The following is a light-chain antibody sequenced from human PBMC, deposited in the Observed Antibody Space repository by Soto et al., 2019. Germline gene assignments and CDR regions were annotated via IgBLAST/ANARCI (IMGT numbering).Light chain of an antibody. CDR3: SSRTSSSTYF. Sequence: QSALTQPASVSGSPGQSITISCTGTSSDVGGSNYVSWYQHHPGKAPKLMISEVSNRPSGVSNRFSGSKSGNTASLTISGLQAEDEADYYCSSRTSSSTYFFGTGTKLTVL. V-gene: IGLV2-14*01. CDR1: SSDVGGSNY. CDR2: EVS. J-gene: IGLJ1*01.